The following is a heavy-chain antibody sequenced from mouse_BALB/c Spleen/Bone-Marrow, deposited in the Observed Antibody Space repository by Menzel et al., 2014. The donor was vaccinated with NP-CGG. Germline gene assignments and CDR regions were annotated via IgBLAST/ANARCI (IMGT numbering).Heavy chain of an antibody. J-gene: IGHJ4*01. CDR2: IDAANGNS. Sequence: VQLKESGAELVKPGASVKLTCTGSGFNIKDTYMHWVKQRPEQGLEWIGRIDAANGNSKYDPKFQGKATITADTSSNTGYLQLSSLTSEDTAVYYCARYGYWGQRTSVTVSS. V-gene: IGHV14-3*02. D-gene: IGHD1-1*02. CDR3: ARYGY. CDR1: GFNIKDTY.